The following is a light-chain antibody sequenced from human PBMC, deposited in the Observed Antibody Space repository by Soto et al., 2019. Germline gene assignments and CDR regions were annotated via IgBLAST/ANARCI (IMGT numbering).Light chain of an antibody. Sequence: DIELTQSPGTLSLSPEERATFSCRASQSVSSTYLGWYQQKPGQAPRLLIYGASSRATGIPDRFSGSGSGTDFTLTISRLEPEELAVYDCQQYGSSPLTVGGGTKVDIK. V-gene: IGKV3-20*01. CDR1: QSVSSTY. J-gene: IGKJ4*01. CDR3: QQYGSSPLT. CDR2: GAS.